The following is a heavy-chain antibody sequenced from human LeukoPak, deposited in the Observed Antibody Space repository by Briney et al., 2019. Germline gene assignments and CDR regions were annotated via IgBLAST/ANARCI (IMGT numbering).Heavy chain of an antibody. D-gene: IGHD3-3*01. CDR3: ARGLITIFGVVSNWFDP. V-gene: IGHV4-34*01. CDR2: INHSGST. J-gene: IGHJ5*02. Sequence: PSETLSLTCAVYGGSFSGYYWSWTRQPPGKGLEWIGEINHSGSTNYNPSLKSRVTISVDTSKNQFSLKLSSVTAADTAVYYCARGLITIFGVVSNWFDPWGQGTLVTVSS. CDR1: GGSFSGYY.